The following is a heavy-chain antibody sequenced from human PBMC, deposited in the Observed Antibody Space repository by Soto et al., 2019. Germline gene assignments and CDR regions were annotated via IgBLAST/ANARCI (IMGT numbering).Heavy chain of an antibody. J-gene: IGHJ4*02. D-gene: IGHD3-10*01. V-gene: IGHV4-59*01. CDR2: IYNSGST. CDR1: GGSISNYY. CDR3: ARAPYGSGTKPYYFDY. Sequence: PSETLSLTCSVSGGSISNYYWSWIRQPPGKGLEWIGFIYNSGSTNYNPSLKSRVTISMDTSTNQFSLILSSVTAADTAVYYCARAPYGSGTKPYYFDYWGQGALVNVSS.